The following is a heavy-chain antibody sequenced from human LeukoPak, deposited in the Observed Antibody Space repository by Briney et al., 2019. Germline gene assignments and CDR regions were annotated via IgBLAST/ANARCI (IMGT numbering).Heavy chain of an antibody. CDR2: IYTSGST. CDR3: ARDRYYYGSGSLLFDY. D-gene: IGHD3-10*01. CDR1: GGSISSYY. Sequence: SETLSLTCTVSGGSISSYYWSWIRQPPGKGLEWIGRIYTSGSTNYNPSLKSRVTMSVDTSKNQFSLKLSSVTAADTAVYYCARDRYYYGSGSLLFDYWGQGTLVTVSS. V-gene: IGHV4-4*07. J-gene: IGHJ4*02.